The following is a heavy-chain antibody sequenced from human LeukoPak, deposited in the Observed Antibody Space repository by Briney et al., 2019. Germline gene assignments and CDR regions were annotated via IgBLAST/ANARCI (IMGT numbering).Heavy chain of an antibody. D-gene: IGHD2-15*01. CDR1: GFXFSSYW. V-gene: IGHV3-7*04. J-gene: IGHJ4*02. Sequence: GGSLRLSCAASGFXFSSYWISWVRQAPGKGLEWVANIKQDGSEKYYVDSVKGRFTISRDNAKNSLYLQMNSLRAEDTAVYYCAREIIGYCSGGSCYSPYYFDYWGQGTLVTVSS. CDR2: IKQDGSEK. CDR3: AREIIGYCSGGSCYSPYYFDY.